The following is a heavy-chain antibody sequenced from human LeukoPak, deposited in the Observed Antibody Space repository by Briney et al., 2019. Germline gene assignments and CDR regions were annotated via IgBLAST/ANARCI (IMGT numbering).Heavy chain of an antibody. V-gene: IGHV3-74*01. D-gene: IGHD1-26*01. CDR2: INSDGSTT. J-gene: IGHJ4*02. Sequence: GGSLRLSCAASGFTFNNAWMHWVRQAPGKGLVWVSRINSDGSTTNYADSVKGRFTISRDNAKNTLDLQMNSLRAEDTAVYYCARRSSGSPPYYFDYWGQGTLVTVSS. CDR1: GFTFNNAW. CDR3: ARRSSGSPPYYFDY.